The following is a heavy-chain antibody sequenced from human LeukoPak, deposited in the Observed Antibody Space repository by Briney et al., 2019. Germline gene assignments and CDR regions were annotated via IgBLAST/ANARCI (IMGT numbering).Heavy chain of an antibody. CDR2: VKQDGSEK. CDR1: GFTFSSYW. J-gene: IGHJ3*02. D-gene: IGHD1-26*01. Sequence: PGGSLRLSCAASGFTFSSYWMSWVRQAPGKGLEWVANVKQDGSEKYYVDSVKGRFTISRDNAKNSLYLQMNSLRAEDTAVYYCARDQWELQEGAFDIWGQGTMVTVSS. V-gene: IGHV3-7*01. CDR3: ARDQWELQEGAFDI.